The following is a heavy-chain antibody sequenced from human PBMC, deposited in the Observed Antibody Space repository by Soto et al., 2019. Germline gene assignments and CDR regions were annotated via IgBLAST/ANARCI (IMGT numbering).Heavy chain of an antibody. Sequence: QVQLVQSGAEVKKPGSSVKVSCKASGGTFSSYAISWVRQAPGQGLEWMGGIIPIFGTANYAQKFQGRVTITADEYTRTAYMEMSSLRSEDTAVYYCARRSGGIFSAGYYCGMDVWGQGTTVTVSS. V-gene: IGHV1-69*12. CDR3: ARRSGGIFSAGYYCGMDV. J-gene: IGHJ6*02. CDR2: IIPIFGTA. D-gene: IGHD2-15*01. CDR1: GGTFSSYA.